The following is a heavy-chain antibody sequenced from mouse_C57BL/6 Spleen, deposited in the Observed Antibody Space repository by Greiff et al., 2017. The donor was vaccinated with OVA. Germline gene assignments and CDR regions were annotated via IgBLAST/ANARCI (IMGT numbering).Heavy chain of an antibody. V-gene: IGHV1-22*01. J-gene: IGHJ3*01. CDR2: INPNNGGT. CDR1: GYTFTDYN. Sequence: VQLQQSGPELVKPGASVKMSCKASGYTFTDYNMHWVKQSHGKSLEWIGYINPNNGGTSYNQKFKGKATLTVNKSSSTAYMELRSLTSEDSAVYYCAREGLYGSSSWFAYWGQGTLVTVSA. D-gene: IGHD1-1*01. CDR3: AREGLYGSSSWFAY.